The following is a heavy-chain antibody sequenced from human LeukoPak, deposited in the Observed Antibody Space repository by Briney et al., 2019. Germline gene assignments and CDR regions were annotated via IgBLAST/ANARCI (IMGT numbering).Heavy chain of an antibody. D-gene: IGHD6-19*01. Sequence: SETLSLTCTVSGGSVSIGNDYWGWTRQPPGKGLEWIGSIHSGGSTFYNPSLKSRVTISIDTPKNRFSLNLRSVTAADTAVYFCARIVNGSGWRWGGQGTLVTVSS. CDR2: IHSGGST. J-gene: IGHJ4*02. V-gene: IGHV4-39*02. CDR1: GGSVSIGNDY. CDR3: ARIVNGSGWRW.